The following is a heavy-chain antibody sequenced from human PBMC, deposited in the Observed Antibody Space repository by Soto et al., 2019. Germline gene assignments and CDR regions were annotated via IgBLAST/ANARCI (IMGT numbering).Heavy chain of an antibody. J-gene: IGHJ5*02. CDR2: IYYTGTT. Sequence: SETLSLTCTVSGGSMSSYYWSWIRQPPGKGLEWIGYIYYTGTTNYSPSLKSRVTISLDTSKSQFSLRLSSVTAADTALYYCARDMHAGLTHYFDPWGQGALVTVSA. CDR1: GGSMSSYY. D-gene: IGHD3-9*01. CDR3: ARDMHAGLTHYFDP. V-gene: IGHV4-59*01.